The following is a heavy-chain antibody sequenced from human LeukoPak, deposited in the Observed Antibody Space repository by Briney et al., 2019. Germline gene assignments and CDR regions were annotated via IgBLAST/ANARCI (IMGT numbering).Heavy chain of an antibody. V-gene: IGHV3-53*01. D-gene: IGHD4-23*01. Sequence: ETLSLTCAVSGGSISSNSYYWGWIRQPPGKGLEWVSLIYSGGSTYYADSVKGRFTISRDNSKNTLYLQMNSLRAEDTAVYYCATNYGGDAFDIWGQGTMVTVSS. CDR3: ATNYGGDAFDI. J-gene: IGHJ3*02. CDR2: IYSGGST. CDR1: GGSISSNSYY.